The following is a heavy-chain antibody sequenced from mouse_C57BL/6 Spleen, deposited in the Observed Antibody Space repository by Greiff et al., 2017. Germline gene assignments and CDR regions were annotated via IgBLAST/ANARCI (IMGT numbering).Heavy chain of an antibody. CDR3: ARSGDAWFAY. D-gene: IGHD3-1*01. CDR2: IDPSDSYT. CDR1: GYTFTSSW. V-gene: IGHV1-69*01. J-gene: IGHJ3*01. Sequence: VQLQQPGAELVMPGASVKLSCKASGYTFTSSWMHWVKQRPGQGLEWIGEIDPSDSYTNYNQKFKGKSTLTVDKSSSTAYMQLSSLTSEDSAVYYCARSGDAWFAYWGQGTLVTVSA.